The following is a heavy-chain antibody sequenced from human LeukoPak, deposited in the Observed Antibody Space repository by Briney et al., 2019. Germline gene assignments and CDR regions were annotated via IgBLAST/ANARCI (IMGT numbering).Heavy chain of an antibody. CDR1: GFTFGDYA. CDR2: IRSKAYGGTT. Sequence: GGSLRLSCTASGFTFGDYAMSWVRQAPGKGLEWVGFIRSKAYGGTTEYAASVKGRFTISRDDSKSIAYLQMNSLKTEDTAVYYLSPGWYGDYGFGFDPWGQGTLVTVSS. V-gene: IGHV3-49*04. D-gene: IGHD4-17*01. J-gene: IGHJ5*02. CDR3: SPGWYGDYGFGFDP.